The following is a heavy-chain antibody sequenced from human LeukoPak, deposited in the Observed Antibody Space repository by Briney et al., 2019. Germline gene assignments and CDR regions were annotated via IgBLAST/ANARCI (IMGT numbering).Heavy chain of an antibody. CDR2: FDPEDGET. CDR3: ATLAIVVVPAAIRGNGMDV. D-gene: IGHD2-2*02. J-gene: IGHJ6*02. CDR1: GYSLTELS. V-gene: IGHV1-24*01. Sequence: GASMNVSCKVSGYSLTELSMHWVRQAHGKGLEWMGGFDPEDGETIYAQKFQGRVTMTEDTSTDTAYMELSSLRSEDTAVYYCATLAIVVVPAAIRGNGMDVWGQGTTVTVSS.